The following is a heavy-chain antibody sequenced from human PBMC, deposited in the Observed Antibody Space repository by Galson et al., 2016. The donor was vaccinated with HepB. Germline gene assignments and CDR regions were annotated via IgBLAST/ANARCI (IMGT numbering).Heavy chain of an antibody. CDR1: GYTFTSFG. CDR3: ARTGDYDLWSGNYGGESHYYSLDV. CDR2: INTNTGKP. D-gene: IGHD3-3*01. J-gene: IGHJ6*02. Sequence: SVKVSCKASGYTFTSFGRNWVRQAPGQGLEWMGGINTNTGKPTYAQGFTGRFAFSLDTSVSTAHLQISSLKAEDTAVYYCARTGDYDLWSGNYGGESHYYSLDVWGQGTTVTVSS. V-gene: IGHV7-4-1*02.